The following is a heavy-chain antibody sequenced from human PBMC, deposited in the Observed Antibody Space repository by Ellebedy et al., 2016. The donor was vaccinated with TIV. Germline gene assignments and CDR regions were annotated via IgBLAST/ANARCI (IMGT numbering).Heavy chain of an antibody. J-gene: IGHJ4*02. CDR1: GGTFSSYA. CDR3: ARDGGGRYFDWWFDY. Sequence: AASVKVSCKASGGTFSSYAISWVRQAPGQGLEWMGGIIPIFGTANYAQKFQGRVTITADESTSTAYMELSSLRSEDTAVYYCARDGGGRYFDWWFDYWGQGTLVTVSS. CDR2: IIPIFGTA. V-gene: IGHV1-69*13. D-gene: IGHD3-9*01.